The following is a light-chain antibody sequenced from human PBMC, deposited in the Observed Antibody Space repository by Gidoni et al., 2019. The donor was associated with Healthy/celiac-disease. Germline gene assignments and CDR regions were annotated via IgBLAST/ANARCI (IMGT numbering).Light chain of an antibody. CDR1: QSVSSN. J-gene: IGKJ1*01. V-gene: IGKV3-15*01. CDR3: QQYNNWWT. CDR2: GAS. Sequence: EIVMTQYPATLSVSPGERATLSGRASQSVSSNLAWYQQKPGQAPRLLIYGASTRATGIPARFSGSGSGTEFTLTISSLQSEDFAVYYCQQYNNWWTFGQGTKVEIK.